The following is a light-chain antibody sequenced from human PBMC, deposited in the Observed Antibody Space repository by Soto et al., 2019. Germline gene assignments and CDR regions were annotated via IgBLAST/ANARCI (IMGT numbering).Light chain of an antibody. V-gene: IGKV2-40*01. J-gene: IGKJ5*01. CDR3: MQHTDFPIT. CDR1: QSLLDTDDGSTY. CDR2: ALS. Sequence: EIVLTQTPLSLHVSPGEPASISCRSSQSLLDTDDGSTYLDWYLQKPGQSPQLLIYALSSRASGVPDRFSGSGSGTEFTLRISRVETEDVGVYYCMQHTDFPITFGQGTRLEIK.